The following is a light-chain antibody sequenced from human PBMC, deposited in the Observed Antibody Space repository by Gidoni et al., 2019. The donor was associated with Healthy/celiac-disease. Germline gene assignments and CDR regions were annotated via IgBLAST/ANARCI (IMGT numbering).Light chain of an antibody. CDR1: QRVSSSY. J-gene: IGKJ5*01. CDR2: GAS. V-gene: IGKV3-20*01. Sequence: ELVLTQSPGTLSLSPGERATLSCRASQRVSSSYLAWYQQKPGQAPRLLIYGASSRATGIPDRFSGSGSGTDVTLTISRLEPEDFAVYDCQQYGSPITFGQXTRLEIK. CDR3: QQYGSPIT.